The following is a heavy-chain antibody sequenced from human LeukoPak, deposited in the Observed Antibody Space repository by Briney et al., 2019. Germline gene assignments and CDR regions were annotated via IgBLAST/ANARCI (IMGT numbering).Heavy chain of an antibody. CDR1: GGSISSNNYF. D-gene: IGHD3-10*01. V-gene: IGHV4-39*01. CDR3: ASSRGMGGDFDY. Sequence: SETLSLTCTVSGGSISSNNYFWGWIRQPPGKGLECIASIFYSGSTYYNPSLKSRVAISLDTSKNQFSLKLSSVTAADTAVYYCASSRGMGGDFDYWGQGTLVTVSS. J-gene: IGHJ4*02. CDR2: IFYSGST.